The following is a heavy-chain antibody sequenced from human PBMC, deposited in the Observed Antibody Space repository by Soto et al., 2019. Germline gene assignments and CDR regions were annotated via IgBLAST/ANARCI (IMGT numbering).Heavy chain of an antibody. CDR2: VTSSGDST. Sequence: GGSLRLSCAASGFTFSNYAMSWVRQAPGRGLQWVSTVTSSGDSTYYADSVRGRFTVSRDNSENTLFLQMSSLRAEDTAVYYCAKSGGCYYGYYYYGMDVWGQGTTVTVSS. CDR1: GFTFSNYA. J-gene: IGHJ6*02. D-gene: IGHD1-26*01. CDR3: AKSGGCYYGYYYYGMDV. V-gene: IGHV3-23*01.